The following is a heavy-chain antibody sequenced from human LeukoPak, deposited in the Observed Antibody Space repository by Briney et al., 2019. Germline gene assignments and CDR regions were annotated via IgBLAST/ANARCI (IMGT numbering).Heavy chain of an antibody. V-gene: IGHV4-34*01. J-gene: IGHJ6*03. Sequence: SETLSLTCAVYGGSFSGYYWSWIRQPPGKGLEWIGEINHSGSTNYNPSLKSRVTISVDTSKNQFSLKLSSVTAADTAVYYCARSHYYGSGSYTSYYMDVWGKGTTVTISS. CDR1: GGSFSGYY. CDR2: INHSGST. CDR3: ARSHYYGSGSYTSYYMDV. D-gene: IGHD3-10*01.